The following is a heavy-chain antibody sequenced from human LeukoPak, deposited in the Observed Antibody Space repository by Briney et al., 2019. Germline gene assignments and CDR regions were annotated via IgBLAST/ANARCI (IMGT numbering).Heavy chain of an antibody. J-gene: IGHJ4*02. CDR3: AKGEAYYDFWSGYQSINYFDY. D-gene: IGHD3-3*01. CDR2: ISGSGGST. Sequence: GGSLRLSCAASGFTFSSYAMSWVRQAPGKGLEWVSAISGSGGSTYYADSVKGRFTISRDNSKNTLYLQMNSLRAEDTAVYYCAKGEAYYDFWSGYQSINYFDYWGQGTLVTVSS. V-gene: IGHV3-23*01. CDR1: GFTFSSYA.